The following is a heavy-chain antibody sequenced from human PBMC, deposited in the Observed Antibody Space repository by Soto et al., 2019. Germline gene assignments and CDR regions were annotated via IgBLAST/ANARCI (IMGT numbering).Heavy chain of an antibody. CDR2: ILYDGSKK. J-gene: IGHJ6*02. V-gene: IGHV3-30*18. CDR3: VKDGSSGWPYFDDMDV. Sequence: QVQLVESGGGVVQPGRSLRLSCAASGFTFSSYGMHWVRQAPGKGLAWVAVILYDGSKKYYADSVKGRFTISRDNSKNTLYLQMSSLRAEDTALYYCVKDGSSGWPYFDDMDVWGQGTTVTVSS. D-gene: IGHD6-19*01. CDR1: GFTFSSYG.